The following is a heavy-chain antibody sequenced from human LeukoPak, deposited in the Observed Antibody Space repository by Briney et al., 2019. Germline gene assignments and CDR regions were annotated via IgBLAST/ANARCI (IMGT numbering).Heavy chain of an antibody. V-gene: IGHV1-69*13. J-gene: IGHJ6*03. Sequence: ASVKVSCKASGGTFSSYAISWVRQAPGQGLEWMGGIIPIFGTANYAQKFQGRVTITADESTSTAYMELSSLRSEDTAVYYCARAPRPGYNWNYYYMDVWGKGTTVTVSS. CDR1: GGTFSSYA. CDR3: ARAPRPGYNWNYYYMDV. CDR2: IIPIFGTA. D-gene: IGHD1-20*01.